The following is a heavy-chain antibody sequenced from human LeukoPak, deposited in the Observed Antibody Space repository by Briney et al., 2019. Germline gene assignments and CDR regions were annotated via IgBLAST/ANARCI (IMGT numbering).Heavy chain of an antibody. V-gene: IGHV1-2*02. J-gene: IGHJ4*02. Sequence: ASVKVSCKASGYTFTDYYMYRVRQAPGQGPEWMGWVNLNSGGTQYVQKFQGRVTMTRDTSISTAYMELTSLTSDDTAMYFCARVALAGSRIHLLDNWGQGTLVTVSS. CDR2: VNLNSGGT. D-gene: IGHD5-18*01. CDR1: GYTFTDYY. CDR3: ARVALAGSRIHLLDN.